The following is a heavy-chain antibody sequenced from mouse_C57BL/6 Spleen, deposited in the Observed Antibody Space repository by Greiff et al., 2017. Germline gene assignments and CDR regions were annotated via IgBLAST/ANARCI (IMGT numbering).Heavy chain of an antibody. J-gene: IGHJ2*01. CDR1: GYSITSGYY. CDR2: ISYDGSN. CDR3: ARDGYASFDY. V-gene: IGHV3-6*01. Sequence: EVKLVESGPGLVKPSQSLSLTCSVTGYSITSGYYWNWIRQFPGNKLEWMGYISYDGSNNYNPSLKNRISLTRDTSKNQFFLKLNSVTTGDTATYYCARDGYASFDYWGQGTTLTVSS. D-gene: IGHD2-2*01.